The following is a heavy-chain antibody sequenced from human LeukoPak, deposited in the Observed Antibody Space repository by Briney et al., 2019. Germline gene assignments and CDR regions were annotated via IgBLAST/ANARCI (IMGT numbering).Heavy chain of an antibody. CDR1: GYSISSDYY. J-gene: IGHJ3*02. D-gene: IGHD6-19*01. CDR2: VYHTGST. V-gene: IGHV4-38-2*02. CDR3: ARELAVGPGAFDI. Sequence: SETLSLTCSVSGYSISSDYYWGWIRQPPGKGLEWIGTVYHTGSTYYHPSLRGRLTISLDTSKNHFSLNLRSVTAADTAVYYCARELAVGPGAFDIWGQRTMVTVSS.